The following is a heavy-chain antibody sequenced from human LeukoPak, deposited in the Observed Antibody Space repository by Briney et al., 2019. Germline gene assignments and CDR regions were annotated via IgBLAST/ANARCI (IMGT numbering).Heavy chain of an antibody. CDR2: INPNSGGT. D-gene: IGHD2-2*01. V-gene: IGHV1-2*02. Sequence: ASVKVSCKASGYTFTGYYLHWVRLAPGQGLEWMGWINPNSGGTNYAQKFQGRVTLTRDTSISTAYMELSRLRSDDTAMYYCARDQVPGYYYMDVWGKGTTVTVSS. CDR1: GYTFTGYY. CDR3: ARDQVPGYYYMDV. J-gene: IGHJ6*03.